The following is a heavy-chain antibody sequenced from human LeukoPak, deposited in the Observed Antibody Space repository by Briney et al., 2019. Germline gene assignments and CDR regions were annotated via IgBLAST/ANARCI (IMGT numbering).Heavy chain of an antibody. Sequence: GGSLRLPCAASGFTVSSNYMNWVRQAPGKGLEWVSVIYSGGSTYYADSVKGRFTISRDNSKNTLYLQMNSLRAEDTAVYYCAREAVTRNYFDYWGQGTLVTVSS. V-gene: IGHV3-53*01. CDR3: AREAVTRNYFDY. CDR2: IYSGGST. J-gene: IGHJ4*02. CDR1: GFTVSSNY. D-gene: IGHD4-17*01.